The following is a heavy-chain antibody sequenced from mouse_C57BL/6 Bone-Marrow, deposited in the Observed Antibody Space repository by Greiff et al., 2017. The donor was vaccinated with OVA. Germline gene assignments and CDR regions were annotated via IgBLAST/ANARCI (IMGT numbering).Heavy chain of an antibody. J-gene: IGHJ2*01. D-gene: IGHD1-1*01. CDR3: ASECTTVVDFDY. CDR2: INPSSGYT. CDR1: GYTFTSYW. Sequence: VQLQQSGADLAKPGASVKLSCTASGYTFTSYWMHWVKQRPGQGLEWIGYINPSSGYTKYNQKFKDKATLTADKTSSTAYMQLSSLTYEDSAVYCCASECTTVVDFDYWGQGTTLTVSS. V-gene: IGHV1-7*01.